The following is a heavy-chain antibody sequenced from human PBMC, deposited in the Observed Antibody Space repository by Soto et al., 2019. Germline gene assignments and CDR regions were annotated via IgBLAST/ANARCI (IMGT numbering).Heavy chain of an antibody. V-gene: IGHV4-30-2*01. CDR3: ARVTTGVEYYFDY. CDR2: IYHSGST. CDR1: GGSISSGGYS. D-gene: IGHD4-17*01. J-gene: IGHJ4*02. Sequence: SETLSLTCAVSGGSISSGGYSWSWIRQPPGKGLEWIGYIYHSGSTYYNPSLKSRVTISVDMSKNQFSLKLSSVTAADTAVYYCARVTTGVEYYFDYWGQGTLVTVSS.